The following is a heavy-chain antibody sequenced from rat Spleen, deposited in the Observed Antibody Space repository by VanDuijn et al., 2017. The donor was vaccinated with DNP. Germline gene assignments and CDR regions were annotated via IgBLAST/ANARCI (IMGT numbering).Heavy chain of an antibody. Sequence: QVQLKESGPGLVQPSQTLSLACTVSGFALTSYHVHWVRQPSGKGLEWMGIIWTSGSTDYNSTLRSRLSISRDTSKSQVFLKMNSLQTEDIATYYCVRGNNGGYDYWGQGVMVTVSS. D-gene: IGHD1-11*01. CDR2: IWTSGST. V-gene: IGHV2-30*01. J-gene: IGHJ2*01. CDR3: VRGNNGGYDY. CDR1: GFALTSYH.